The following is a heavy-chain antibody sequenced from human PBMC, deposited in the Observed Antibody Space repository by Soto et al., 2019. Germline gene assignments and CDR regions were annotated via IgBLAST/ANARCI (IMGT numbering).Heavy chain of an antibody. J-gene: IGHJ6*02. CDR3: ARDIVVVPAATYYYYYGMDV. CDR1: GYTFTSYG. Sequence: QVPLVQSGAEVKKPGASVKVSCKASGYTFTSYGISWVRQAPGQGLEWMGWISAYNGNTNYAQKLQGRVTMTTDTSTSTAYMELRSLRSDDTAVYYCARDIVVVPAATYYYYYGMDVWGQGTTVTVSS. V-gene: IGHV1-18*04. CDR2: ISAYNGNT. D-gene: IGHD2-2*01.